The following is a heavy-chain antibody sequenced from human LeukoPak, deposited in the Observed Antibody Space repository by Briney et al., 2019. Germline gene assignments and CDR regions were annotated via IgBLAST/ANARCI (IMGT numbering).Heavy chain of an antibody. Sequence: ASVKVSCKASGYTFTTYGLSWVRRAPGQGLEWMGWISTYTGNAKYSQKLQDRVTMTTDTSTSTGYMELTGLTSDDTAVYYCARVDRMAEIDFWGQGTQVIVSA. J-gene: IGHJ4*02. V-gene: IGHV1-18*01. CDR1: GYTFTTYG. D-gene: IGHD1-14*01. CDR3: ARVDRMAEIDF. CDR2: ISTYTGNA.